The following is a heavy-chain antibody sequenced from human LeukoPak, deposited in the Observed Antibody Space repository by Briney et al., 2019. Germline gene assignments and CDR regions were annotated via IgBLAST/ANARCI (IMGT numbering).Heavy chain of an antibody. V-gene: IGHV5-51*01. D-gene: IGHD6-19*01. CDR3: ARSGGSGWDEGFDY. CDR1: GYSFTTNW. CDR2: IYLSDSDA. J-gene: IGHJ4*02. Sequence: GESLKISCKVSGYSFTTNWIGWVRQMPGKGLEWMGIIYLSDSDARYSPSFQGQVTMSADKSISTAYLQWSNLKASDTAIYYCARSGGSGWDEGFDYWGQGTLVTVSS.